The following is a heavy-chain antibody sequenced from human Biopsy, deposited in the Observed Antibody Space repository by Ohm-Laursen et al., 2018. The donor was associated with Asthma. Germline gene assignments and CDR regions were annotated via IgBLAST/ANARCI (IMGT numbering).Heavy chain of an antibody. V-gene: IGHV3-64D*08. CDR2: IATDGSNK. D-gene: IGHD2-21*01. Sequence: SLRLSCSASGFTFSSYSMHWVRQAPGRGPEYVSSIATDGSNKFYADSVKGRLTVPRDNSKHTLYLHMTGLRADDTGVYYCVKDHSAGYYYFDDWGQGAQVTVSS. CDR1: GFTFSSYS. CDR3: VKDHSAGYYYFDD. J-gene: IGHJ4*02.